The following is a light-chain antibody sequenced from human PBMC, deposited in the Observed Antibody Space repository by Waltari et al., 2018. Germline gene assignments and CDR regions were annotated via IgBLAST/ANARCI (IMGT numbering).Light chain of an antibody. V-gene: IGKV1-17*01. CDR2: AAT. J-gene: IGKJ4*01. CDR1: QGIGNY. CDR3: LQHNSYPLT. Sequence: DIQMTQPPSSLSASVGDTVTITCRASQGIGNYLNWFQQKPGKAPKLLIYAATTLQSGVPSRFSGSGSGTEFTLTINSLQPEDFATYYCLQHNSYPLTFGGGTKVEIK.